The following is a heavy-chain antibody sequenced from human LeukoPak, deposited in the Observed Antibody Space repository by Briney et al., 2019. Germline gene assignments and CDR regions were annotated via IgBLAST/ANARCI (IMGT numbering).Heavy chain of an antibody. J-gene: IGHJ4*02. CDR1: GFTVNSNY. D-gene: IGHD3-10*01. CDR2: YYSGGNT. Sequence: PGGSLRLSCAVSGFTVNSNYMTWVRPASGKGLEWVSVYYSGGNTYYADSVKGRFTISRDNSRNTLYLQMNSLRAEDTAVYYCARGGGPYYSGSGSFDYWGQGTLVTVSS. V-gene: IGHV3-53*01. CDR3: ARGGGPYYSGSGSFDY.